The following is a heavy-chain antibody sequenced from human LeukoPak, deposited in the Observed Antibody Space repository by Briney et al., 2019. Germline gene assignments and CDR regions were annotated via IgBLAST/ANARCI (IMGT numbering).Heavy chain of an antibody. J-gene: IGHJ3*02. CDR1: GFTFSSFV. CDR3: ARDYGDYGGTFDI. D-gene: IGHD4-17*01. V-gene: IGHV3-30-3*01. CDR2: ISYDGSNK. Sequence: QPGGSLRLSCAASGFTFSSFVIHWVRQAPGKALXXXAVISYDGSNKYYADSVKGRFTISRDNSKNTLYLQMNSLRPEDTAVYYCARDYGDYGGTFDIWGRGTMVTVSS.